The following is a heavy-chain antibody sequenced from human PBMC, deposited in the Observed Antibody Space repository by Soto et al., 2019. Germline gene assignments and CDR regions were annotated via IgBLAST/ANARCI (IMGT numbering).Heavy chain of an antibody. Sequence: QLQLQESGPGQVRPSETLSLTCIVSGVSVRSYTWSWVRQPANKGLEWIGRVFPSVSATYNPSRKRRVSISMDTTENRISLKLDSVTAADAGVYFCARDGMTTGDTWGPGKLVTVSS. CDR1: GVSVRSYT. V-gene: IGHV4-4*07. CDR2: VFPSVSA. D-gene: IGHD2-21*02. CDR3: ARDGMTTGDT. J-gene: IGHJ4*02.